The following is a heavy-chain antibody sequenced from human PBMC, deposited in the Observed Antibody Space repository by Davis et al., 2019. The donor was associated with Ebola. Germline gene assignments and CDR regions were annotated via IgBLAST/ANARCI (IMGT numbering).Heavy chain of an antibody. J-gene: IGHJ6*02. Sequence: SVKVSCKASGGTFSSYAISWVRQAPGQGLEWMGGIIPIFGTANYAQKFQGRVTITADEFTSTAYMELSSLRSEDTAVYYCARGFSRRITMVQGLHPGSYYYYGMDVWGQGTTVTVSS. D-gene: IGHD3-10*01. CDR3: ARGFSRRITMVQGLHPGSYYYYGMDV. CDR2: IIPIFGTA. V-gene: IGHV1-69*13. CDR1: GGTFSSYA.